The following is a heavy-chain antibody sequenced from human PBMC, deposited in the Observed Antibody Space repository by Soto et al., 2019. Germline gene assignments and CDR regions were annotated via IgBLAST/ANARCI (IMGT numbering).Heavy chain of an antibody. CDR2: IISLFAIT. D-gene: IGHD2-21*01. Sequence: QVQLVQSGAEVKKPGSSVKVSCKASGGTFSSYDISWVRQAPGQGLEWMGGIISLFAITNYAQKFQGRVTITADESTNKVYMGLGSVGAGDTAVYYCARAIVVVGGGAYNWFDPWGQGTLVTVSS. CDR1: GGTFSSYD. V-gene: IGHV1-69*01. J-gene: IGHJ5*02. CDR3: ARAIVVVGGGAYNWFDP.